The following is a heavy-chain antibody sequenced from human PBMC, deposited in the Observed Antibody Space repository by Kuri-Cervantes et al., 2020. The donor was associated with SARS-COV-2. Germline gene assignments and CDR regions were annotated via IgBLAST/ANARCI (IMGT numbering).Heavy chain of an antibody. CDR3: AFSPNFVVVSPYAFDI. J-gene: IGHJ3*02. Sequence: GGSLRLSCAASGFTLSSYAMSWVRQAPGKGLERVSAISGSGGSTYYADSVKGRFTISRDNSKNTLYLQMNSLRAEDTAVYYCAFSPNFVVVSPYAFDIWGQGTMVTVSS. CDR2: ISGSGGST. V-gene: IGHV3-23*01. D-gene: IGHD2-2*01. CDR1: GFTLSSYA.